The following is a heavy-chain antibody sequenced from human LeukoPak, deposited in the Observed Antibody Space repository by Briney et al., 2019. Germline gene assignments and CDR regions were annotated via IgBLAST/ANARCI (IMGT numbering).Heavy chain of an antibody. D-gene: IGHD4-17*01. J-gene: IGHJ4*02. CDR1: GGSISNYY. CDR3: ARVTLLPTVTTYFDY. V-gene: IGHV4-59*08. Sequence: PSETLSLTCTVSGGSISNYYWSWIRQPPGKGLEWIGYIYYSGSTNYNPSLKSRVTISVDTSKNQFSLKLSSVTAADTAVYYCARVTLLPTVTTYFDYWGQGTLVTVSS. CDR2: IYYSGST.